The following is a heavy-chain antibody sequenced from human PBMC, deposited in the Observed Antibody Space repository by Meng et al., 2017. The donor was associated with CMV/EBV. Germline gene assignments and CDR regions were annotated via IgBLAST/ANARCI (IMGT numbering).Heavy chain of an antibody. CDR2: IYYSGST. CDR3: ARDGGSSSWYGIWFDP. D-gene: IGHD6-13*01. J-gene: IGHJ5*02. CDR1: GGSISSSSYY. Sequence: SETLSLTCTVSGGSISSSSYYWGWIRQPPGKGLEWIGYIYYSGSTYYNPSLKSRVTISVDTSKNQFSLKLSSVTAADTAVYYCARDGGSSSWYGIWFDPWGQGTLVTVSS. V-gene: IGHV4-30-4*08.